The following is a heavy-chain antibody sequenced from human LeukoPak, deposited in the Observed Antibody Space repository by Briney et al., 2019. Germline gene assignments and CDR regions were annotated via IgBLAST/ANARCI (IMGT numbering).Heavy chain of an antibody. V-gene: IGHV4-39*07. J-gene: IGHJ6*03. D-gene: IGHD3-16*01. Sequence: GSLRLSCAASGFTFSSYGMSWVRQAPGKGLEWIGSIYYSGSTYYNPSLKSRVTISVDTSKNQFSLKLSSVTAADTAVYYCARAYYDYVWGSYYYYYMDVWGKGTTVTVSS. CDR1: GFTFSSYG. CDR2: IYYSGST. CDR3: ARAYYDYVWGSYYYYYMDV.